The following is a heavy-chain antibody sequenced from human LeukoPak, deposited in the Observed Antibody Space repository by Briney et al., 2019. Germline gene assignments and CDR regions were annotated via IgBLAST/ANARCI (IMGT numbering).Heavy chain of an antibody. D-gene: IGHD3-3*01. V-gene: IGHV4-59*01. CDR3: ARDRAPYDFYYMDV. J-gene: IGHJ6*03. CDR2: IYYSGST. Sequence: SETLSLTCTVSGGSISSYYWSWNRQPPGKGLEWIGYIYYSGSTNYNPSLKSRVTISVDTSKNQFSLKLSSVTAADTAVYYCARDRAPYDFYYMDVWGKGTTVTVSS. CDR1: GGSISSYY.